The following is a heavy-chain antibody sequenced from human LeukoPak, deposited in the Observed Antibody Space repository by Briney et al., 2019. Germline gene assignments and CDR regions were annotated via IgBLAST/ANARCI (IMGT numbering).Heavy chain of an antibody. V-gene: IGHV3-74*01. Sequence: PGGSLRLSCAASGFTFSSYWMHWVRQAPGKGLVWVSRINSDGSSTSYADSVKGRFTISRDNAKNTLYLQMSSLRAEDTAVYYCARDQPIGYSYGYPFDNWGQGTLVTVSS. J-gene: IGHJ4*02. CDR3: ARDQPIGYSYGYPFDN. CDR2: INSDGSST. D-gene: IGHD5-18*01. CDR1: GFTFSSYW.